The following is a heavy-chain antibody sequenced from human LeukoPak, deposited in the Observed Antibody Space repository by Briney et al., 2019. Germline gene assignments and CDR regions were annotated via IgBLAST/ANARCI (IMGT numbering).Heavy chain of an antibody. CDR3: ARAFYCSGGSCYSDY. Sequence: ASVKVSCKASGSTFTSYSISWVRQAPGQGLEWMGWISAYNGNTIYAQKVKGRVTMTTDTSTSTAYMELRSLQSEDTAGYYCARAFYCSGGSCYSDYWGQGTLVTVSS. D-gene: IGHD2-15*01. CDR1: GSTFTSYS. V-gene: IGHV1-18*01. CDR2: ISAYNGNT. J-gene: IGHJ4*02.